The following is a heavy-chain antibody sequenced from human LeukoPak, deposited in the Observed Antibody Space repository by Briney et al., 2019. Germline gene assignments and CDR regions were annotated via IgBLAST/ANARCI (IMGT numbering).Heavy chain of an antibody. D-gene: IGHD3-22*01. Sequence: GASVKVSCKASGYTFTGYYMHWVRQAPGQGLEWMGRINPNSGGTNYAQKFQGRVTMTRDTSISTAYMELSRLRSDDTAVYYCARGILITDYYDSSGPPGYWGQGTLVTVSS. CDR2: INPNSGGT. CDR1: GYTFTGYY. V-gene: IGHV1-2*06. CDR3: ARGILITDYYDSSGPPGY. J-gene: IGHJ4*02.